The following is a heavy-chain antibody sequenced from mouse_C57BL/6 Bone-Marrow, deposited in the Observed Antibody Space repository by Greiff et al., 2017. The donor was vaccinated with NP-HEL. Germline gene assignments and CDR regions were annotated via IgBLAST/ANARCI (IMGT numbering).Heavy chain of an antibody. V-gene: IGHV1-62-2*01. CDR3: ARHEEGSYDGYWYFDV. J-gene: IGHJ1*03. CDR1: GYTFTEYT. D-gene: IGHD1-1*01. CDR2: FYPGSGSI. Sequence: VHLVESGAELVKPGASVKLSCKASGYTFTEYTIHWVKQRSGQGLEWIGWFYPGSGSIKYNEKFKDKATLTADKSSSTVYMELSRLTSEDSAVYFCARHEEGSYDGYWYFDVWGTGTTVTVSS.